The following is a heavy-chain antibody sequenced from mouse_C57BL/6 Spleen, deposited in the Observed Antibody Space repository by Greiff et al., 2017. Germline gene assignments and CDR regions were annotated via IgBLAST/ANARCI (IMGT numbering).Heavy chain of an antibody. V-gene: IGHV1-5*01. CDR2: IYPGNSDT. J-gene: IGHJ2*01. CDR3: SPIYYGYDGSYFDY. CDR1: GYTFTSYW. D-gene: IGHD2-2*01. Sequence: VQLKQSGTVLARPGASVKMSCKTSGYTFTSYWMHWVKQRPGQGLEWIGAIYPGNSDTSYNQKFKGKAQLTAVTSASTAYMELSSLTNEDSAVYYCSPIYYGYDGSYFDYWGQGTTLTVSS.